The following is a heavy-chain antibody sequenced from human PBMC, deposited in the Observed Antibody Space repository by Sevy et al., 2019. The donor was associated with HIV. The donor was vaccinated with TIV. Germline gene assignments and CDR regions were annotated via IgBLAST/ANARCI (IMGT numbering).Heavy chain of an antibody. D-gene: IGHD5-12*01. CDR2: IYSGGST. J-gene: IGHJ6*03. CDR1: GFTVSSNY. CDR3: ARTGRDGYNPHYYYYYYMDV. Sequence: GGSLRLSCAASGFTVSSNYMSWVRQAPGKGLEWVSVIYSGGSTYYEDSVKGRFTISRDNSKNTLYLQMNSLRAEDTAVYYCARTGRDGYNPHYYYYYYMDVWGKGTTVTVSS. V-gene: IGHV3-53*01.